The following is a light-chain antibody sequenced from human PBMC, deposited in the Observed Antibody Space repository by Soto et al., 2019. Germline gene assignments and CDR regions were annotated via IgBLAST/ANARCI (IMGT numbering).Light chain of an antibody. CDR3: QHYNTYSEA. CDR1: QSISSY. Sequence: IQLTQSPSSLSASIGDRVTITCRASQSISSYLNWYQQKPGKAPKLLIYAASSLQSGVPSRFSGSGSGTEFTLTINRLQADDFATYYRQHYNTYSEAFGQGTRLEIK. V-gene: IGKV1-39*01. CDR2: AAS. J-gene: IGKJ5*01.